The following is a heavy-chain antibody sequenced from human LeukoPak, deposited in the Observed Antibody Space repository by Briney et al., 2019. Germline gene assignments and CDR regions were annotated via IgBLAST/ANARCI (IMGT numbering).Heavy chain of an antibody. V-gene: IGHV3-48*03. D-gene: IGHD3-16*01. J-gene: IGHJ4*02. Sequence: PGGSLRLSCAASGFTFSSHEMDWVRQAPGKGLEWISYINPSANSIFYADSVKGRFTISRDNSKNTLYLQMNSLRAEDTAVYYCAKDTEYYDSNNSLCDYWGQGTLVTVSS. CDR2: INPSANSI. CDR1: GFTFSSHE. CDR3: AKDTEYYDSNNSLCDY.